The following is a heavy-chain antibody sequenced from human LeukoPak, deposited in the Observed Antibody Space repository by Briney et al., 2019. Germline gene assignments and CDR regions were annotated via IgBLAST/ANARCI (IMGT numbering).Heavy chain of an antibody. CDR3: AKHYYGSGSQKYYFDY. J-gene: IGHJ4*02. Sequence: GGSLRLSCAASGFVFGDYGMHWVRQAPGKGLEWVTMVRNDGSDKYYADSVKGRFTISRDNSKNTPYLQMNSLRPEDTAVYYCAKHYYGSGSQKYYFDYWGQGTLVTVPS. V-gene: IGHV3-30*02. D-gene: IGHD3-10*01. CDR1: GFVFGDYG. CDR2: VRNDGSDK.